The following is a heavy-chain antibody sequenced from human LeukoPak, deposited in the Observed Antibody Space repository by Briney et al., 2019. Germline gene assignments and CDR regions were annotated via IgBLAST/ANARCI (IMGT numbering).Heavy chain of an antibody. D-gene: IGHD3-9*01. CDR1: GFTFSDYY. Sequence: PGGSLRLSCAASGFTFSDYYMSWIHQAPGKGLECVSYISSSGSTIYYADSVKGRFTISRDNAKNSLYLQMNSLRAEDTAVYYCARDRNGRLRYFDWFSEDPYYFDYWGQGTLVTVSS. CDR3: ARDRNGRLRYFDWFSEDPYYFDY. CDR2: ISSSGSTI. V-gene: IGHV3-11*01. J-gene: IGHJ4*02.